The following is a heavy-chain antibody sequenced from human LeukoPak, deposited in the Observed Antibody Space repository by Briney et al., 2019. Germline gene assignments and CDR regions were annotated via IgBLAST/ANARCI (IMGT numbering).Heavy chain of an antibody. D-gene: IGHD3-22*01. CDR3: ARDPHYYDSSGYDY. V-gene: IGHV4-61*02. Sequence: SETLSLTCTVSGDSISSGDYYWSWIRQPAGKGLERIGRIYTSGSTNYNPSLKSRVTISVDTSKNQFSLKLSSVTAADTAVYYCARDPHYYDSSGYDYWGQGTLVTVSS. J-gene: IGHJ4*02. CDR1: GDSISSGDYY. CDR2: IYTSGST.